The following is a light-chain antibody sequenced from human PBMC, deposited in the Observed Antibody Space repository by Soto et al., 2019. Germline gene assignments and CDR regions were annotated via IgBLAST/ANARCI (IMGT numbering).Light chain of an antibody. J-gene: IGLJ3*02. CDR3: QSYDTSLRGSV. V-gene: IGLV1-40*01. CDR2: DDS. CDR1: SSNIGARYD. Sequence: QAVVTQPPSVSGSPGQRATISCTGSSSNIGARYDVHWYQQLPGTAPKLLIFDDSIRPSGVPDRFSASTSGTSAFLAITGLQAEDEADYYCQSYDTSLRGSVFGGGTKLTVL.